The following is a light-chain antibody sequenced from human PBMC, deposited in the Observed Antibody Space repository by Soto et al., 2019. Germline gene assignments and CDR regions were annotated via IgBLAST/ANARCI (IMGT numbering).Light chain of an antibody. J-gene: IGLJ1*01. CDR1: SSDVGGYSF. Sequence: QSALTQPRSVSGSPGQSVTISCTGTSSDVGGYSFVSWYQQRPGKAPKLIIYDVTKQPSGVPDRFSGSKSDNTASLTISGLLSEDEADYYCCSYAGTYTLGVFGTGTKLTVL. CDR3: CSYAGTYTLGV. V-gene: IGLV2-11*01. CDR2: DVT.